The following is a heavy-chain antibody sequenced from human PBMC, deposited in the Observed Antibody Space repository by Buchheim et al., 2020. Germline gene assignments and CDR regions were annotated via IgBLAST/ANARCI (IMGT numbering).Heavy chain of an antibody. CDR3: ARGWSSLRFLEWLFGWFDP. CDR2: IYYSGST. CDR1: GGSISSGGYY. V-gene: IGHV4-31*03. D-gene: IGHD3-3*01. J-gene: IGHJ5*02. Sequence: QVQLQESGPGLVKPSQTLSLTCTVSGGSISSGGYYWSWIRQHPGKGLEWIGYIYYSGSTYYNPSLKSRVTISVATSKNPFSLKLSSVTAADTAVYYCARGWSSLRFLEWLFGWFDPWGQGTL.